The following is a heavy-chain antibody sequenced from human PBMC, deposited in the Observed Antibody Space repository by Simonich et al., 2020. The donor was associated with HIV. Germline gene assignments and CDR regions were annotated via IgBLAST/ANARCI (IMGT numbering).Heavy chain of an antibody. D-gene: IGHD1-7*01. CDR1: VRPFTAYY. Sequence: QVQLQQWGAGLLKPSETLSLTCAVYVRPFTAYYWTWLRQPPGKGLEWIGDINHSEYTNYNPSLKSRLTISIDTSKNQFSLQLTSVTAADTAVYYCARGRKITGTYKWFDPWGQGTLVTVSS. J-gene: IGHJ5*02. CDR2: INHSEYT. CDR3: ARGRKITGTYKWFDP. V-gene: IGHV4-34*01.